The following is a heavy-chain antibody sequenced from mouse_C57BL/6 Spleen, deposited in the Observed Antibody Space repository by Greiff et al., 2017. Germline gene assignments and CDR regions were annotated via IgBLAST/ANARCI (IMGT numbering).Heavy chain of an antibody. J-gene: IGHJ3*01. Sequence: VQLQQSGPELVKPGASVKIPCKASGYTFTDYNMDWVKQSNGKSLEWIGDINPNNGGTIYNQKFKGKGTLTVDKSSSTAYMELRSLTSEDTAVYYCAREAGYYVGFAYWGQGTLVTVSA. CDR1: GYTFTDYN. D-gene: IGHD2-3*01. V-gene: IGHV1-18*01. CDR2: INPNNGGT. CDR3: AREAGYYVGFAY.